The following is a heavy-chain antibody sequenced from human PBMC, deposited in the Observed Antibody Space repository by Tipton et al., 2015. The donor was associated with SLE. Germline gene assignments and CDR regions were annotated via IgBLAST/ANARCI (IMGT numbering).Heavy chain of an antibody. Sequence: QVQLVQSGAEVKKPGASVKISCKTSGYTFTSYYMHWVRQAPGQGLEWMGIINPSGGSTTYAQKFQGRVTMTRDTSISTAYMELSRLRSDDTAVYYCARDRGYCSSTSCYLFDYWGQGTLVTVSS. J-gene: IGHJ4*02. D-gene: IGHD2-2*01. CDR2: INPSGGST. V-gene: IGHV1-46*01. CDR1: GYTFTSYY. CDR3: ARDRGYCSSTSCYLFDY.